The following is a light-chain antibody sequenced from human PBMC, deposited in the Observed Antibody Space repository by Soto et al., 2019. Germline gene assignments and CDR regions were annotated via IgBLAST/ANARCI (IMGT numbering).Light chain of an antibody. Sequence: QSALTQPRSLSGSPGQSLTISCTGTSGDVGGYKFVSWYRQHPGKAPRLIIYDVTRRPSGVPDRFSGSKSGNTASLTISGLQADDEADYYCCSYAGTYTQLFGGGTKVTVL. CDR1: SGDVGGYKF. J-gene: IGLJ3*02. CDR2: DVT. V-gene: IGLV2-11*01. CDR3: CSYAGTYTQL.